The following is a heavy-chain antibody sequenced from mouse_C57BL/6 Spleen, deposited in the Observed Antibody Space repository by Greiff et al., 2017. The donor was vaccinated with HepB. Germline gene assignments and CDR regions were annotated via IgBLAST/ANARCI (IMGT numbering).Heavy chain of an antibody. Sequence: EVKLQESGPGLVKPSQSLSLTCSVTGYSITSGYYWNWIRQFPGNKLEWMGYISYDGSNNYNPSLKNRISITRDTSKNQFFLKLNSVTTEDTATYYCARVSPGYFDYWGQGTTLTVSS. J-gene: IGHJ2*01. CDR2: ISYDGSN. CDR1: GYSITSGYY. CDR3: ARVSPGYFDY. V-gene: IGHV3-6*01.